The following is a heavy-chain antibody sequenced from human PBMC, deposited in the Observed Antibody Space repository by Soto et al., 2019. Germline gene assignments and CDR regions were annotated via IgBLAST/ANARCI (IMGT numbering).Heavy chain of an antibody. V-gene: IGHV3-48*01. CDR2: ISSSSSTI. CDR1: GFTFSSYS. Sequence: GGSLRLSCAASGFTFSSYSMNWVRQAPGKGLEWVSYISSSSSTIYYADSVKGRFTISRDNAKNSLYLQMNSLRAEDTAVYYCARPGNMDYYYYYMDVWGKGTTVTVSS. D-gene: IGHD3-10*01. CDR3: ARPGNMDYYYYYMDV. J-gene: IGHJ6*03.